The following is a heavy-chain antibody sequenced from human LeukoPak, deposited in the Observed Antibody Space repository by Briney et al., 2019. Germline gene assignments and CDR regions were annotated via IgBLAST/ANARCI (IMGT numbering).Heavy chain of an antibody. CDR2: IKPDGSEK. D-gene: IGHD1-1*01. CDR3: ARGGTWDLDY. J-gene: IGHJ4*02. V-gene: IGHV3-7*01. CDR1: GFTFSTYW. Sequence: GGSLRLSCAASGFTFSTYWMSWVRQAPGKGLECVANIKPDGSEKYYVDSVEGRFTISRDNAKNSLYLQMNSLRAEDTALYYCARGGTWDLDYWGQGTLVTVSS.